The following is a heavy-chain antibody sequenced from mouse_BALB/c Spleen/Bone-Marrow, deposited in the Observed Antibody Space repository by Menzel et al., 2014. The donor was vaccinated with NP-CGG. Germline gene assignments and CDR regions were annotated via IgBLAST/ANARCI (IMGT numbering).Heavy chain of an antibody. CDR1: GFAFSSYD. V-gene: IGHV5-12-1*01. CDR3: ARQILRGFGY. CDR2: ISSGGGST. D-gene: IGHD1-1*01. J-gene: IGHJ3*02. Sequence: DVMLVESGGGLVKPGGSLKPSCAASGFAFSSYDMSWVRQTPEKRLEWVAYISSGGGSTYYADTVKGRFTISRDNAKNTLYLQMSSLKSEDTDMYYWARQILRGFGYWGQGTPVTVSA.